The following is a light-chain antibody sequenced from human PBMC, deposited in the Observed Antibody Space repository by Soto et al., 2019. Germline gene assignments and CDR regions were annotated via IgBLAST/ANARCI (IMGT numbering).Light chain of an antibody. V-gene: IGKV3-15*01. CDR1: QSVSSN. Sequence: EIVMTQSPATLSLSPGERATLCFRASQSVSSNLAWYQQKPGQAPRLLIYGASTRATGIPARFSGSGSGTDFTLTISDVEPEDFAVYYCHQRKSWSRTFGQGTKVDIK. CDR2: GAS. J-gene: IGKJ1*01. CDR3: HQRKSWSRT.